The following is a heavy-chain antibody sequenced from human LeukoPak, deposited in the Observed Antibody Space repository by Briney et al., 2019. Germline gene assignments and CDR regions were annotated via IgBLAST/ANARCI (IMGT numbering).Heavy chain of an antibody. V-gene: IGHV4-34*01. J-gene: IGHJ4*02. D-gene: IGHD1/OR15-1a*01. CDR3: ARETSTWNSFEY. CDR1: GGSFGGYY. Sequence: PSETLSLTCAVYGGSFGGYYWSWIRQSPGRGLEWIGQINDSGDTDYNPSLKSRVTISIDTSKKQFSLRLRSVTAADTALYYCARETSTWNSFEYWGQGTAVTVSS. CDR2: INDSGDT.